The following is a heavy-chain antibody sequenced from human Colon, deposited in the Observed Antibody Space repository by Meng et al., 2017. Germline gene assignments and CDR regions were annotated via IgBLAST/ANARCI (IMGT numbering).Heavy chain of an antibody. CDR3: AHGRSSSWYGAYGY. Sequence: QLTVKPSGPTLVKPTQTRTLTCTFSGFSLSTRGVGVGWIRQPPGKALEWLALIYWDDDKRYSPSLKSRLTITKDTSKNQVVLTMTNMDPVDTATYYCAHGRSSSWYGAYGYWGQGTLVTVSS. V-gene: IGHV2-5*02. D-gene: IGHD6-13*01. J-gene: IGHJ4*02. CDR1: GFSLSTRGVG. CDR2: IYWDDDK.